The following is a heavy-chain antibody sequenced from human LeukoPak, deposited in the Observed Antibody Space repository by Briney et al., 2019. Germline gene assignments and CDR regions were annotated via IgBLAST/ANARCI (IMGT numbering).Heavy chain of an antibody. V-gene: IGHV3-9*01. J-gene: IGHJ6*02. Sequence: GGYLRLSCAGSGFAYHNYAMHWVRRPPGKGLEWVSAINWNSDTKAYADSVKGRFTISRDRARNALYLQMDSLRPVDTALYYCAKDTCGNGAYFYAMDVWGQGTSVTVSS. CDR3: AKDTCGNGAYFYAMDV. CDR2: INWNSDTK. CDR1: GFAYHNYA. D-gene: IGHD4-23*01.